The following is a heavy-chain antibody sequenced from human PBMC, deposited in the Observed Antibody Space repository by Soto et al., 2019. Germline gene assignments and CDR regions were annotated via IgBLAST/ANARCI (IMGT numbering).Heavy chain of an antibody. J-gene: IGHJ4*02. CDR3: AKDCSSGGSCYSHY. CDR2: ISYDGSNK. V-gene: IGHV3-30*18. D-gene: IGHD2-15*01. Sequence: QPCWCLRNSCAACECTVSGCGRHSVRKTPGKGLEWVAVISYDGSNKYYADSVKGRFTISRDNSKNTLYLQMNSLRAEDTAVYYCAKDCSSGGSCYSHYWGQGTLVTVSS. CDR1: ECTVSGCG.